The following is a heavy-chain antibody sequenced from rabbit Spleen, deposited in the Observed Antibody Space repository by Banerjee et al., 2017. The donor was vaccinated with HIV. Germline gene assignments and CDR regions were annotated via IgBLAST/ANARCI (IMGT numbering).Heavy chain of an antibody. J-gene: IGHJ6*01. CDR1: GFSFNRGYD. D-gene: IGHD1-1*01. CDR2: SYAGSSGST. V-gene: IGHV1S45*01. Sequence: QEQLEESGRGLVRPEGSLTLTCKASGFSFNRGYDMCWVRQAPGKGLEWIACSYAGSSGSTYSAIWAKGRFTISKTSSTTVTLRMTSLTAADRAAYFCARDLTNIIGWNFGWWGPGTLVTVS. CDR3: ARDLTNIIGWNFGW.